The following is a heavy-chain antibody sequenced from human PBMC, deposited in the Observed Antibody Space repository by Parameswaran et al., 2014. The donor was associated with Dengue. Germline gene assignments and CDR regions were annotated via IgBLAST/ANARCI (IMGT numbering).Heavy chain of an antibody. J-gene: IGHJ5*02. V-gene: IGHV2-5*08. D-gene: IGHD3-10*01. CDR2: IYWDDDK. CDR3: AHFRFGELYRWFDP. Sequence: RWIRQPPGKALEWLALIYWDDDKRYSPSLKSRLTITKDTSKNQVVLTMTNMDPVDTATYYCAHFRFGELYRWFDPWGQGTLVTVSS.